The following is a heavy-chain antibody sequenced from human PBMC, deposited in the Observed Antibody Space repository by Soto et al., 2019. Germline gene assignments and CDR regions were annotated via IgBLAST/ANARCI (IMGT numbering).Heavy chain of an antibody. V-gene: IGHV3-21*01. J-gene: IGHJ4*02. CDR1: GFTFSSYS. CDR2: ISSSSSYI. D-gene: IGHD3-10*01. Sequence: EVQLVESGGGLVKPGGSLRLSCAASGFTFSSYSMNWVRQAPGKGLEWVSSISSSSSYIYYADSVKGRFTISRDNAKNSLFRQLNSLRAEDTVVYYGARESFMVRGVITGGGFAYGGQGTLVTVSS. CDR3: ARESFMVRGVITGGGFAY.